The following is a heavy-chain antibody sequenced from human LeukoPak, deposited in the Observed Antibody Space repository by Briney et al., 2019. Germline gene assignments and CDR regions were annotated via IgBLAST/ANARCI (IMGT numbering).Heavy chain of an antibody. D-gene: IGHD4-17*01. Sequence: SETLSLTCTVSGGPISSGGYYWSWIRQHPGKGLEWIGYIYYSGSTYYNPSLKSRVTISVDTSKNQFSLKLSSVTAADTAVYYCARGMTTVIIFDYWGQGTLVTVSS. CDR2: IYYSGST. J-gene: IGHJ4*02. CDR1: GGPISSGGYY. V-gene: IGHV4-31*03. CDR3: ARGMTTVIIFDY.